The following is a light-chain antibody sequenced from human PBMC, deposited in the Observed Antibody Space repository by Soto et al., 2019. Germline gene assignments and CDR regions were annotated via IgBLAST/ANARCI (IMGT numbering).Light chain of an antibody. CDR2: GAS. CDR1: QSVSST. J-gene: IGKJ1*01. Sequence: EIVMTQSPATLSVSPGERATLSCRASQSVSSTLAWYQQKPGQAPRLLIYGASTRATDIPARFSGSGSGTEFTLTISSLQSEDFAVYYCQQYYNWPRTFGHGTKVDIK. CDR3: QQYYNWPRT. V-gene: IGKV3-15*01.